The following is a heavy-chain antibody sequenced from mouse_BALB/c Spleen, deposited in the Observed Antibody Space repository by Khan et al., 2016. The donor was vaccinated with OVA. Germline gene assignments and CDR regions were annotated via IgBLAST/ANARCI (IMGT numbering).Heavy chain of an antibody. Sequence: QVQLKESGPGLVQPSQNLSITCTVSGFSLITYGVHWVRQSPGKGLEWLGVICSGGSTDYNEAFISRLSISKDNSKSQVFYKMNSLQSDDTAITFDAGNTYRDDFTYRGRGTLVTV. CDR2: ICSGGST. D-gene: IGHD2-12*01. V-gene: IGHV2-4-1*01. J-gene: IGHJ3*01. CDR3: AGNTYRDDFTY. CDR1: GFSLITYG.